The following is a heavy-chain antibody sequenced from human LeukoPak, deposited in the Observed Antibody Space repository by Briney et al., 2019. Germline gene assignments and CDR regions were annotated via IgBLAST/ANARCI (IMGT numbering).Heavy chain of an antibody. D-gene: IGHD3-3*01. Sequence: VASVKVSCKVSGYTLTELSMHWVRQAPGKGLEWMGGFDPEDGETIYAQKFQGRVTMTEDTSTDTAYMELSSLRSEDTAVYYCATHYSLRFLEWLGFDYWGQGTLVTVSS. CDR1: GYTLTELS. V-gene: IGHV1-24*01. CDR3: ATHYSLRFLEWLGFDY. J-gene: IGHJ4*02. CDR2: FDPEDGET.